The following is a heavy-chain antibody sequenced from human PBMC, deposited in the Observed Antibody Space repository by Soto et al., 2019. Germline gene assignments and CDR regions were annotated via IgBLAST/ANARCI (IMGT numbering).Heavy chain of an antibody. CDR3: AREVFGGIAAAGEFDY. Sequence: GASVKVSCKASGYTFTSYYMHWVRQAPGQGLEWMGIINPSGGSTSYAQKFQGRVTMTRDTSTSTVYMELSSLRSEDTAVYYCAREVFGGIAAAGEFDYWGQGTLVTVSS. D-gene: IGHD6-13*01. CDR1: GYTFTSYY. CDR2: INPSGGST. J-gene: IGHJ4*02. V-gene: IGHV1-46*03.